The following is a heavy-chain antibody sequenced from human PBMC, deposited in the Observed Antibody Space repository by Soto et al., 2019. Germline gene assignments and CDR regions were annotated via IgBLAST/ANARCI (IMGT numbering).Heavy chain of an antibody. V-gene: IGHV3-7*03. CDR1: GFIFSDYW. CDR2: IKFDGSEK. Sequence: GGSLRLSCAASGFIFSDYWMSWVRQAPGKGLEWVANIKFDGSEKQYVDSVRGRFTISRDNSRNSLFLQMNGLRAGDTAVYYCVKDGGYCCSSTCYAPRNHYFDSWGQGTLVTVSS. CDR3: VKDGGYCCSSTCYAPRNHYFDS. D-gene: IGHD2-2*01. J-gene: IGHJ4*02.